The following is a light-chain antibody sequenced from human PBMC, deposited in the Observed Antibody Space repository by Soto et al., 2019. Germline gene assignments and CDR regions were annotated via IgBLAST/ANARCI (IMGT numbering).Light chain of an antibody. CDR1: QSISSW. CDR3: QKSNNYPWT. Sequence: DIQMTQSPSTLSASVGDRVTITCRASQSISSWLAWYQQKPGKAPKLLIYEASNLESGVPSRFSGSGSGTEFTLTISSLQPDDFATYYCQKSNNYPWTFGQGTKVEIK. CDR2: EAS. V-gene: IGKV1-5*03. J-gene: IGKJ1*01.